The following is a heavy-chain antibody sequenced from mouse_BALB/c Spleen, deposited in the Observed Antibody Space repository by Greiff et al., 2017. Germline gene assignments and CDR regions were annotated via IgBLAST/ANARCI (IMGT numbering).Heavy chain of an antibody. CDR2: ISSAGSYT. J-gene: IGHJ2*01. Sequence: EVMLVEPGGGLVKPGGSLKLSCAASGFTFSSYAMSWVRQSPEKRLEWVATISSAGSYTYYPDSVKGRFTITRDNAKNTLYLQMSSLKSEDTAVYYCAREPLDGGYYGDYWGQGTTLTVSS. D-gene: IGHD2-3*01. V-gene: IGHV5-6*03. CDR3: AREPLDGGYYGDY. CDR1: GFTFSSYA.